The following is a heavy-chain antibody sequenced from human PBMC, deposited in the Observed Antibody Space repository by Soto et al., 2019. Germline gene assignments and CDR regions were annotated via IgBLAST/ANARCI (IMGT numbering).Heavy chain of an antibody. CDR3: ARPPPRGYSGYDSYWFDP. V-gene: IGHV5-51*01. J-gene: IGHJ5*02. D-gene: IGHD5-12*01. CDR2: IYPGDSDT. Sequence: PGESLKISCKGSGYSFTSYWIGWVRQMPGKGLEWMGIIYPGDSDTRYSPSFQGQVTISADKSISTAYLQWSSLKASDTAMYHCARPPPRGYSGYDSYWFDPWGQGTLVTVSS. CDR1: GYSFTSYW.